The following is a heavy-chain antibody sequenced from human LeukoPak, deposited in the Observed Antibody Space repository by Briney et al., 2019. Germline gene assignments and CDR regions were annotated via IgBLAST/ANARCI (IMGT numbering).Heavy chain of an antibody. Sequence: SETLSLTCTVSGGSISSSSYYWGWIRQPPGKGLEWIGSIYYSGSTNYNPSLKSRVTISVDTSKNEFSLKLTSVTAADTAVYYCARKANYYGSGSYFEGTFDYWGQGSLVTVSS. V-gene: IGHV4-39*07. CDR1: GGSISSSSYY. CDR2: IYYSGST. D-gene: IGHD3-10*01. CDR3: ARKANYYGSGSYFEGTFDY. J-gene: IGHJ4*02.